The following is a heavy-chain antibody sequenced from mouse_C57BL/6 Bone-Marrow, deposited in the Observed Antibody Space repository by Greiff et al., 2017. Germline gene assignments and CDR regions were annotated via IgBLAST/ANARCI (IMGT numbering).Heavy chain of an antibody. J-gene: IGHJ3*01. V-gene: IGHV1-81*01. CDR2: IYPRSGNT. CDR3: ARGRSSFAY. Sequence: QVQLKQSGAELARPGASVKLSCKASGYTFTSYGISWVKQRTGQGLEWIGEIYPRSGNTYYNEKFKGKATLTADKSSSTAYMELRSLRSEDSAVYFCARGRSSFAYWGQGTLVTVSA. D-gene: IGHD1-1*01. CDR1: GYTFTSYG.